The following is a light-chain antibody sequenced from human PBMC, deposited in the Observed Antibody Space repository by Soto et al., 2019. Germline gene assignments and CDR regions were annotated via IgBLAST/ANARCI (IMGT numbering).Light chain of an antibody. CDR3: QSYDSSLSALVV. Sequence: QSVLTQPPSVSGAPGQRVTISCTGSSSNIGAGYDVHWYQQLRGTAPKLLIYGNSNRPSGVPDRFSGSKSGTSASLAITGLQAEDEADYYCQSYDSSLSALVVFGGGTKLTVL. CDR2: GNS. J-gene: IGLJ2*01. CDR1: SSNIGAGYD. V-gene: IGLV1-40*01.